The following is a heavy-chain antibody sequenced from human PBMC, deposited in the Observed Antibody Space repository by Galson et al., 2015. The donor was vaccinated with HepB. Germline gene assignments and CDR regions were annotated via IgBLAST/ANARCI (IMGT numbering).Heavy chain of an antibody. CDR2: ISAAGRII. V-gene: IGHV3-48*01. J-gene: IGHJ4*02. Sequence: SLRLSCAGSGFSFRRHSLNWVRQAPGKGLEWIAYISAAGRIIFYADSVKGRFTISRDNSKNTLFLQMDSLRVEDTAVYYCASAYSYGWLDHWGQGTLATVSS. CDR1: GFSFRRHS. D-gene: IGHD1-26*01. CDR3: ASAYSYGWLDH.